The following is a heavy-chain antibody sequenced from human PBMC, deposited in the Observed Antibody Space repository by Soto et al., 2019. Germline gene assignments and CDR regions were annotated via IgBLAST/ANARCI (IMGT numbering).Heavy chain of an antibody. Sequence: ASVKVSCKASGYTFTSYGISWVRQAPGQGLEWMGWISAYNGNTNYAQKLQGRVTMTTDTSTSTAYMELRSLRSDDTAVYYCARVEGSGYHNWFNPWGQGTLVTVSS. V-gene: IGHV1-18*01. J-gene: IGHJ5*02. CDR2: ISAYNGNT. D-gene: IGHD3-22*01. CDR1: GYTFTSYG. CDR3: ARVEGSGYHNWFNP.